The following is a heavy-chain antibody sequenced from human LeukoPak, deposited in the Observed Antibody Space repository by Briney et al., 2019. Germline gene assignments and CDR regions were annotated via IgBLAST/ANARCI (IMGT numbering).Heavy chain of an antibody. V-gene: IGHV3-30*03. CDR2: ISYDGSNK. D-gene: IGHD3-22*01. CDR3: ARGPTHYYDSSGYLPS. CDR1: GFTFSSYG. J-gene: IGHJ4*02. Sequence: PGGSLRLSCAASGFTFSSYGMHWVRQAPGKGLEWVAVISYDGSNKYYADSVKGRFTISRDNSKNTLYLQMNSLRAEDTAVYYCARGPTHYYDSSGYLPSWGQGTLVTVSS.